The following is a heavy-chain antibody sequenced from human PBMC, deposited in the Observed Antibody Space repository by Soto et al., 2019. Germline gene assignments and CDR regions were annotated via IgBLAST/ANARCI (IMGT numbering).Heavy chain of an antibody. J-gene: IGHJ4*02. V-gene: IGHV3-33*01. CDR1: GFTFGRHG. CDR2: IGSDGARD. Sequence: QVQLVESGGGAVQPGGSLRLSCAASGFTFGRHGMHWVRQAPGKGLEWVAVIGSDGARDSYADSMKGRFSISRDNGQNTLYLRINSLRVEDTAVYYCARDDDYPDNGLDYWGQGTLVTVSS. D-gene: IGHD4-17*01. CDR3: ARDDDYPDNGLDY.